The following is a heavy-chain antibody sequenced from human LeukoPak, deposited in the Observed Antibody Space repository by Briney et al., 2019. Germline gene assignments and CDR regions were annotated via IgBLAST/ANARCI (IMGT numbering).Heavy chain of an antibody. CDR3: ARDGGRRPFDY. J-gene: IGHJ4*02. CDR2: IYTSGST. Sequence: SETLSLTCTVSGGSISNYYWSWIRQPAGKGLEWIGLIYTSGSTNYNPSPKSRVTMSVDTSKNQFSLKLGSVTAADTAAYYCARDGGRRPFDYWGQGTLVTVSS. CDR1: GGSISNYY. V-gene: IGHV4-4*07. D-gene: IGHD2-15*01.